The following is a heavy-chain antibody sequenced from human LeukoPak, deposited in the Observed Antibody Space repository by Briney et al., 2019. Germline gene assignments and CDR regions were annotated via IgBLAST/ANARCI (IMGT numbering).Heavy chain of an antibody. CDR1: GFTLTNYG. CDR2: INSDGRST. D-gene: IGHD2-8*01. J-gene: IGHJ4*02. Sequence: GGSLRLSCVAPGFTLTNYGMMWVRQAPGKGLVWVSYINSDGRSTTYADSVKGRFTISRDNAKNTLYLQMSSLRAEDTAMYYCARNSNGMSNWGQGTLVIVSS. CDR3: ARNSNGMSN. V-gene: IGHV3-74*01.